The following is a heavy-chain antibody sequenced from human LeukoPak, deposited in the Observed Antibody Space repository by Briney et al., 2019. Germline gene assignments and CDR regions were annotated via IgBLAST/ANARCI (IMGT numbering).Heavy chain of an antibody. CDR2: ISYDGSNK. CDR1: GFTFSSYA. Sequence: GGSLRLSCAASGFTFSSYAMHWVRQAPGKGLEWVAVISYDGSNKYYADSVKGRFTISRDNSKNTLYLQMNSLRAEDTAVYYCAREVPIALGAFDIWGQGTMVTVSS. CDR3: AREVPIALGAFDI. V-gene: IGHV3-30-3*01. D-gene: IGHD3-16*02. J-gene: IGHJ3*02.